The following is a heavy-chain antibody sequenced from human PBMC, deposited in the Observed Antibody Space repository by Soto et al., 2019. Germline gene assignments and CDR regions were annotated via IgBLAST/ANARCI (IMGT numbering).Heavy chain of an antibody. CDR2: IYHSGST. V-gene: IGHV4-30-2*01. CDR1: GGSISSVGYS. Sequence: QLQLQESGSGLVKPSQTLSLTCAVSGGSISSVGYSWSWIRQPPGKGLECIGYIYHSGSTYYNPSLKSRVTISVDRSKNQCSLKLTSVTAADTAVYSCARAMTTGTTFDYWGQGTLVTVSS. J-gene: IGHJ4*02. D-gene: IGHD4-17*01. CDR3: ARAMTTGTTFDY.